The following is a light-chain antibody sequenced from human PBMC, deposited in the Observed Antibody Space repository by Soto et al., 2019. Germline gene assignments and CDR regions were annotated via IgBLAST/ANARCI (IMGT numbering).Light chain of an antibody. Sequence: SYELTQPPSVSVSPGQTASITCSGDKLGDKYAYWYQQKPGQSPILVIHQDTKRPSGIPERFSGSNSGNTATLTISGTQAMDEADYYCQAWDTDTVVFGGGTEVTV. CDR2: QDT. J-gene: IGLJ2*01. CDR3: QAWDTDTVV. V-gene: IGLV3-1*01. CDR1: KLGDKY.